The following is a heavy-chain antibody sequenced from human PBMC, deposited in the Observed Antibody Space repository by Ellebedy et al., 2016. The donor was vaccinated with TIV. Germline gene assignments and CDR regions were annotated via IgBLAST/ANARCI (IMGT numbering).Heavy chain of an antibody. D-gene: IGHD2-2*01. Sequence: PGGSLRLSCAVSGFTFSTYVIHWVRQAPGKGLEWVALISFDGSNKYYADSVKGRFTISRDNSKSTLYLQMNSLRTEDTAVNYCARGRVINSYAAADYWGQGTLVTVSS. J-gene: IGHJ4*02. V-gene: IGHV3-30-3*01. CDR3: ARGRVINSYAAADY. CDR2: ISFDGSNK. CDR1: GFTFSTYV.